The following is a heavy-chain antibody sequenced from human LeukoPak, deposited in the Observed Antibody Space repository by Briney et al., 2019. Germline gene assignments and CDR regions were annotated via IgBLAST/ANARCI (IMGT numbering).Heavy chain of an antibody. CDR1: GFTFSSYA. V-gene: IGHV3-30*04. J-gene: IGHJ3*02. Sequence: GRSLRLSCAASGFTFSSYAMHWVRQAPGKGLEWVAVISYDASNKYYTDSVKGRFTISRDNSKNTLSLQMNGLRAEDTAVYYCARAGGYTYGDLTFDIWGQGTMVTVSS. CDR2: ISYDASNK. CDR3: ARAGGYTYGDLTFDI. D-gene: IGHD5-18*01.